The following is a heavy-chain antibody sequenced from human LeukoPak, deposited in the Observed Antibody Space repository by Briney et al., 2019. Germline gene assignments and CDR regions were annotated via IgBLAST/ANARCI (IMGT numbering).Heavy chain of an antibody. V-gene: IGHV1-69*13. CDR2: IIPIFGTA. Sequence: SVKVSCKASGGTFTSYAISWVRQAPGQGLEWMGGIIPIFGTANYAQKFQGRVTITADESTSTAYMELSSLRSEDTAVYYCAREISGSSSWYNYYYGMDVWGQGTTVTVSS. D-gene: IGHD6-13*01. CDR1: GGTFTSYA. CDR3: AREISGSSSWYNYYYGMDV. J-gene: IGHJ6*02.